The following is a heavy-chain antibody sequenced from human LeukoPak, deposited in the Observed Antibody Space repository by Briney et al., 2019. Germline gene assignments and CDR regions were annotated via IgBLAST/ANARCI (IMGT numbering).Heavy chain of an antibody. J-gene: IGHJ4*02. CDR1: RFTFSSYS. D-gene: IGHD3-22*01. Sequence: GGSLRLSCAASRFTFSSYSMNWVRQAPGKGLEWISFISSSSSTIYYADSVKGRFTISRDNAKNSLYLQMNSLRAEDTAVYYCAKDTYYYDSSGYYDYWGQGTLVTVSS. CDR3: AKDTYYYDSSGYYDY. V-gene: IGHV3-48*01. CDR2: ISSSSSTI.